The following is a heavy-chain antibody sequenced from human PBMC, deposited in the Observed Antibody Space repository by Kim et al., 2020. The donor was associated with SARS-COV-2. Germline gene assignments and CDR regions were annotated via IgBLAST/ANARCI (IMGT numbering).Heavy chain of an antibody. V-gene: IGHV4-34*13. Sequence: TTYTPALKSRVTISVDTSKNQFSLKLGSVTAADTAVYYCASGRRMDWFDPWGQGTLVTVSS. CDR2: T. CDR3: ASGRRMDWFDP. J-gene: IGHJ5*02.